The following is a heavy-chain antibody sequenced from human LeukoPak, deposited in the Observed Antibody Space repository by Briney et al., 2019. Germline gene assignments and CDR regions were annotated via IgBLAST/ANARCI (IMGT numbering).Heavy chain of an antibody. Sequence: SVKVSCKASGGTFSSYAISWVRQAPGQGLEWMGRIIPIFGTANYAQKFQGRVTITTDESTSTAYMELSSLRSEDTAVYYCASAILDGYNDMYLDYWGQGTLVTVSS. CDR1: GGTFSSYA. V-gene: IGHV1-69*05. CDR2: IIPIFGTA. CDR3: ASAILDGYNDMYLDY. D-gene: IGHD5-24*01. J-gene: IGHJ4*02.